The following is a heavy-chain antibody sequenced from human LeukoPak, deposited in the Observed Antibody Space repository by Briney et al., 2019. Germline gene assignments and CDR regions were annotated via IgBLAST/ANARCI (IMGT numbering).Heavy chain of an antibody. Sequence: GASVKVSCKASGYTFTGYYMHWVRQAPGQGLEWMGWISADNGNTNYAQKLQGRVTMTTDTSTSTAYMELRSLRSDDTAVYYCARDSWYSSGPEFDYWGQGTLVTVSS. CDR3: ARDSWYSSGPEFDY. CDR2: ISADNGNT. CDR1: GYTFTGYY. D-gene: IGHD6-19*01. V-gene: IGHV1-18*04. J-gene: IGHJ4*02.